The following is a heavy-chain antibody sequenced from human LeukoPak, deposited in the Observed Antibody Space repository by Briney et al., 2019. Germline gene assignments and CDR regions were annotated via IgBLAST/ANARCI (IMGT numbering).Heavy chain of an antibody. Sequence: PGGSLRLSCAASGFTFSSYGMHWVRQAPGKGLEWVSSISSSSSYIYYADSVKGRFTISRDNAKNSLYLQMNSLRAEDTAVYYCARVAAAGTFPDYWGQGTLVTVSS. CDR3: ARVAAAGTFPDY. CDR1: GFTFSSYG. V-gene: IGHV3-21*01. D-gene: IGHD6-13*01. J-gene: IGHJ4*02. CDR2: ISSSSSYI.